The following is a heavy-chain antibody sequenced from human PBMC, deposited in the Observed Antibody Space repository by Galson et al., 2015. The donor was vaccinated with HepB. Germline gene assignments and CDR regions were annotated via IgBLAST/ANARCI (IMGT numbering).Heavy chain of an antibody. CDR3: ARSRFDFWSGYDYYMDV. V-gene: IGHV3-48*01. Sequence: SLRLSCEASGFTYSTYSMNWVRQAPGKGLEWVSYISRSSSAIYYADSVKGRFTISRDNAKNSLYLQMNSLRVEDTAVYYCARSRFDFWSGYDYYMDVWGKGTPVTGSS. CDR2: ISRSSSAI. J-gene: IGHJ6*03. CDR1: GFTYSTYS. D-gene: IGHD3-3*01.